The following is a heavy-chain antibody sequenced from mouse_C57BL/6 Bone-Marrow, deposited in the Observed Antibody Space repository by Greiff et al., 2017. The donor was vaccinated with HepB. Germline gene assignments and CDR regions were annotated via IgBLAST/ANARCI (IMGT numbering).Heavy chain of an antibody. D-gene: IGHD1-1*01. CDR1: GFTFSSYA. J-gene: IGHJ4*01. CDR3: TRGGPLRRIYYAMDY. V-gene: IGHV5-9-1*02. Sequence: EVQGVESGEGLVKPGGSLKLSCAASGFTFSSYAMSWVRQTPEKRLEWVAYISSGGDYIYYADTVKGRFTISRDNARNTLYLQMSSLKSEDTAMYYCTRGGPLRRIYYAMDYWGQGTSVTVSS. CDR2: ISSGGDYI.